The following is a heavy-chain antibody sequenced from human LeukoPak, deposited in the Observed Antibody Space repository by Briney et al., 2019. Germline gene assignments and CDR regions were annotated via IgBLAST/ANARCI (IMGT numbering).Heavy chain of an antibody. CDR2: ISWNSGSI. CDR1: GFTFDDYA. D-gene: IGHD3-10*01. V-gene: IGHV3-9*01. CDR3: AKAAMVRGVHLESPFDY. Sequence: GGSLRLSCAASGFTFDDYAMHWVRQAPGKGLEWVSGISWNSGSIGYADSVKGRFTISRDNAKNSLYLQMNSLRAEDTALYYCAKAAMVRGVHLESPFDYWGQGTLVTVSS. J-gene: IGHJ4*02.